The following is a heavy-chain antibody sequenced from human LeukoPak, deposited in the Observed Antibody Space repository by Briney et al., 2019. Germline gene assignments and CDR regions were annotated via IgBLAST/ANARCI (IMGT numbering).Heavy chain of an antibody. D-gene: IGHD1-1*01. CDR1: ELTFNKFW. V-gene: IGHV3-74*01. CDR3: ARGGLEPFDV. Sequence: PGGSLRLSCETSELTFNKFWRHGFRKAPGGGLAGVSRINPEETTTNYADSVKGRFTISRDNAKNTLYLQMDSLRAEDTAVYFCARGGLEPFDVWGQGTLVTVSS. CDR2: INPEETTT. J-gene: IGHJ3*01.